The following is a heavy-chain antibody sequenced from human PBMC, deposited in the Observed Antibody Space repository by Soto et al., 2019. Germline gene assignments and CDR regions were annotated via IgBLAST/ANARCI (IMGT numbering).Heavy chain of an antibody. V-gene: IGHV3-23*01. CDR2: ISGYGGST. CDR3: AKQRTTVTTSFDS. J-gene: IGHJ4*02. Sequence: EVQLLESGGGLVQPGGSLTVSCAASGFTFGAHPMSWVRLAPGKGLEWVSTISGYGGSTYYPDSLKGRFIISRDNSKNTLYLQINTLRAEDTAISFCAKQRTTVTTSFDSWGQGTLVTVSS. D-gene: IGHD4-17*01. CDR1: GFTFGAHP.